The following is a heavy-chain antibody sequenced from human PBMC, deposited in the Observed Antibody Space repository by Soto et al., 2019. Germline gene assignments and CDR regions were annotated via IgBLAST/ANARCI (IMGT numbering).Heavy chain of an antibody. CDR2: ISAYNGNT. D-gene: IGHD2-21*02. Sequence: APVKVSCKASGYTFTSYGISWVRQAPGQGLEWVGWISAYNGNTNYAQKLQGRVTMTTDTSTSTAYMELRSLRSDDTAVYYCARDRGVVTAQLGDYWGQGTLVTVSS. J-gene: IGHJ4*02. CDR3: ARDRGVVTAQLGDY. CDR1: GYTFTSYG. V-gene: IGHV1-18*04.